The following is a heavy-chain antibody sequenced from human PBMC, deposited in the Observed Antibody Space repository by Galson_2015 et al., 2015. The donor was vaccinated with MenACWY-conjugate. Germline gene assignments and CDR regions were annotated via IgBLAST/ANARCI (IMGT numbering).Heavy chain of an antibody. CDR1: GYSISSGYY. V-gene: IGHV4-38-2*02. CDR3: ARDCVRSSTSCHEVAP. Sequence: SETLSLTCTVSGYSISSGYYWGWIRQPPGKGLEWIGSIYHSGSTYYNPSLKSRVTISVDTSKNQFSLKLSSVTAADTAVYYCARDCVRSSTSCHEVAPWGQGTLVTVSS. J-gene: IGHJ5*02. CDR2: IYHSGST. D-gene: IGHD2-2*01.